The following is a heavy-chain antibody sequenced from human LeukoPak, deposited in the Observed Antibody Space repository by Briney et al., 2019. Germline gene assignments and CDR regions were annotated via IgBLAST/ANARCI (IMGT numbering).Heavy chain of an antibody. CDR3: ARSIVVVPAAWEGYYYYGMDV. D-gene: IGHD2-2*01. CDR1: GGSISSSSYY. Sequence: SETLSLTCTVSGGSISSSSYYWGWIRQPPGKGLEWIGSIYYSGSTYYNPSLKSRVTISVDTSKNQFSLKLSSVTAADTAVYYCARSIVVVPAAWEGYYYYGMDVWGQGTTVTVSS. CDR2: IYYSGST. J-gene: IGHJ6*02. V-gene: IGHV4-39*07.